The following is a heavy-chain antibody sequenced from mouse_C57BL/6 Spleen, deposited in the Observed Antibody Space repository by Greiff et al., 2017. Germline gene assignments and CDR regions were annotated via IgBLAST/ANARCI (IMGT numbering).Heavy chain of an antibody. CDR2: IDPSDSET. D-gene: IGHD1-1*01. CDR1: GYTFTSYW. V-gene: IGHV1-52*01. J-gene: IGHJ2*01. CDR3: ARESDYYGPYFDY. Sequence: QVHVKQPGAELVRPGSSVKLSCKASGYTFTSYWMHWVKQRPIQGLEWIGNIDPSDSETHYNQKFKDKATLTVDKSSSTAYMQLSSLTSEDSAVYYCARESDYYGPYFDYWGQGTTLTVSS.